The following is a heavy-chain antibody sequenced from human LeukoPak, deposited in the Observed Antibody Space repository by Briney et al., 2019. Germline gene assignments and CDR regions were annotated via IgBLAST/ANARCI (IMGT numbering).Heavy chain of an antibody. J-gene: IGHJ4*02. CDR2: VSGGSTNT. V-gene: IGHV3-23*01. Sequence: GGSLRLSCAASGFSLSDYTMSWVRQAPGKGLEWVSAVSGGSTNTYYADSVRGRFTISRDNSKNTLYLQMNSLRAEDTAVYYCAKLPALVPFGVVNPGGGYWGQGTLVTVSS. CDR3: AKLPALVPFGVVNPGGGY. D-gene: IGHD3-3*01. CDR1: GFSLSDYT.